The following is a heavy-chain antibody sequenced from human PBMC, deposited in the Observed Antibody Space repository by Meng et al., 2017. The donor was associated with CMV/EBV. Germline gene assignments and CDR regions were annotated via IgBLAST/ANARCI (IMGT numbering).Heavy chain of an antibody. CDR2: IYTSGSP. D-gene: IGHD4-17*01. CDR3: ARGPEVDYGDYVGLDY. Sequence: HVPLPGPGPASCKPSAPLSLTCTVSGGSSISYYWRWIRQPPGKGLEWIGRIYTSGSPNYNPSLKSRVTMSVDTSKNQFSLRLSSVTAADTAVYYCARGPEVDYGDYVGLDYWGQGTLVTVSS. V-gene: IGHV4-4*07. CDR1: GGSSISYY. J-gene: IGHJ4*02.